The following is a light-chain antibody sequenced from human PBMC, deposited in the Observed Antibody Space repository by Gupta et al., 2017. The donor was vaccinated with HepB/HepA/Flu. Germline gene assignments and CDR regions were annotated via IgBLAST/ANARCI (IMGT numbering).Light chain of an antibody. CDR3: QQDNNWIT. V-gene: IGKV3-15*01. CDR1: QRISSN. J-gene: IGKJ4*01. Sequence: EIVMTQSPDTLSVSPGERATLSCRASQRISSNLAWYQKKPGQAPRLIMYGASNRATGIPARFSGSGSGKEFTLTSSRRQYEDCAVYYGQQDNNWITFGGGTKVEIK. CDR2: GAS.